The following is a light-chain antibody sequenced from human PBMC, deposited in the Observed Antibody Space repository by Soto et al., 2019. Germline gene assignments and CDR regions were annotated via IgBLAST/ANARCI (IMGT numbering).Light chain of an antibody. Sequence: VVMTQSPATLSVSPGERATLSCRASQSVTTNMAWYQQKPGQAPRLLIYGASTRATGIPARFSGSGSGTDFTLTISSLKSEDFAVYCCQQYNNWPPWTFGEGTKVDI. CDR1: QSVTTN. V-gene: IGKV3-15*01. CDR3: QQYNNWPPWT. CDR2: GAS. J-gene: IGKJ1*01.